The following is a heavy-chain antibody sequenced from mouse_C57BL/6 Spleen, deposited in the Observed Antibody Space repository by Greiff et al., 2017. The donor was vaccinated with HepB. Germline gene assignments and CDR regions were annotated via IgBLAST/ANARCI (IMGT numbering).Heavy chain of an antibody. CDR1: GYTFTSYW. D-gene: IGHD1-1*01. J-gene: IGHJ1*03. Sequence: QVQLQQPGAELVKPGASVKLSCKASGYTFTSYWMHWVKQRPGRGLEWIGRFDPNSGGTKYNEKFKDKATLTVDKPSSTAYMQLSSLTSEDSAVYYCARGGYYGSSYLNWYFDVWGTGTTVTVSS. CDR2: FDPNSGGT. V-gene: IGHV1-72*01. CDR3: ARGGYYGSSYLNWYFDV.